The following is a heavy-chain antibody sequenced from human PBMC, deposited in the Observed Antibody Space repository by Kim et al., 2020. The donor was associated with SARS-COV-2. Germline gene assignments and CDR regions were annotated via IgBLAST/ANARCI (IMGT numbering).Heavy chain of an antibody. CDR1: GGSISSSSYY. CDR3: ARGPSYSSGWYWVDY. V-gene: IGHV4-39*07. Sequence: SETLSLTCTVSGGSISSSSYYWGWIRQPPGKGLEWIGSIYYSGSTYYNPSLKSRVTISVDTSKNQFSLKLSSVTAADTAVYYCARGPSYSSGWYWVDYWGQGTLVTVSS. J-gene: IGHJ4*02. D-gene: IGHD6-19*01. CDR2: IYYSGST.